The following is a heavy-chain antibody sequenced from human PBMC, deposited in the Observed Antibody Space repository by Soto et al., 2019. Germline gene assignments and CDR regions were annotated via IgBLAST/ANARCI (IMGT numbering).Heavy chain of an antibody. CDR3: ARDPGYSYGYQGHYMDV. D-gene: IGHD5-18*01. Sequence: ASVKVSCKASGYTFTSYGISWVRQAPGQGLEWMGWISAYNGNTNYAQKLQGRVTMTTDTSTSTAYMELRSLRSDDTAVYYCARDPGYSYGYQGHYMDVWGKGTTVTVSS. J-gene: IGHJ6*03. CDR2: ISAYNGNT. CDR1: GYTFTSYG. V-gene: IGHV1-18*01.